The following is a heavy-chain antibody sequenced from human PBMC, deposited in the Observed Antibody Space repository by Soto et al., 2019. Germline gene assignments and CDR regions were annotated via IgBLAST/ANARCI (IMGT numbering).Heavy chain of an antibody. V-gene: IGHV4-4*02. CDR2: IYHSGST. D-gene: IGHD4-17*01. J-gene: IGHJ5*02. Sequence: QVQLQESGPGLVKPSGTLSLTCAVSGGSISSSNWWSWVRQPPGKGLERIGEIYHSGSTNYNPSLKSRVPISVDKSKNPFSLKLSSVTAADTAVYYCARDAYGDYGYKVWFDPWGQGTLVTVSS. CDR1: GGSISSSNW. CDR3: ARDAYGDYGYKVWFDP.